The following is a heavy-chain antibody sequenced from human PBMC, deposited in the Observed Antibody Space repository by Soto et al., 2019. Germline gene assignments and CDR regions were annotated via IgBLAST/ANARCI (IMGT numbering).Heavy chain of an antibody. CDR2: INAGNGNT. J-gene: IGHJ5*02. D-gene: IGHD6-13*01. Sequence: ASVKVSCKASGYTFTSYAMHWVRQAPGQRLEWMGWINAGNGNTKYSQKFQGRVTITRDTSASTAYMELSSLRSEDTAVYYCARDRVLIAAAGNWFDPWGRGTLVTVSS. CDR3: ARDRVLIAAAGNWFDP. V-gene: IGHV1-3*01. CDR1: GYTFTSYA.